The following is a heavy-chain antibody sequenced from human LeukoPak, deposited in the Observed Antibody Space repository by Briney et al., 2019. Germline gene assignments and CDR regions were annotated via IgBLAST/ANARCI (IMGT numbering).Heavy chain of an antibody. J-gene: IGHJ4*02. Sequence: GGSLRLSCAASGFTFSSYGMHWVRQAPGKGLEWVAVISYDGSNKYYADSVKGRFTISRGNSKNTLYLQMNSLRAEDTAVYYCAKDRGATIVGATNDWGQGTLVTVSS. D-gene: IGHD1-26*01. CDR2: ISYDGSNK. V-gene: IGHV3-30*18. CDR1: GFTFSSYG. CDR3: AKDRGATIVGATND.